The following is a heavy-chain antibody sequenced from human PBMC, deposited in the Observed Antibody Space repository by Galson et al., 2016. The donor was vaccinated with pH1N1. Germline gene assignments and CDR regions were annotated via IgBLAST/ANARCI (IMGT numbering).Heavy chain of an antibody. V-gene: IGHV4-38-2*01. J-gene: IGHJ4*02. CDR1: GDSITSGYY. CDR3: AKMARTSGPDSEYYFDY. CDR2: FYDSGSTT. D-gene: IGHD1-1*01. Sequence: TLSLTCAVSGDSITSGYYWGWIRQAPGRGLEWIGSFYDSGSTTYYKSSLKSRVAISVDTSKNQFSLRLSSMTAADTAVYYCAKMARTSGPDSEYYFDYWGQGMLVTVSS.